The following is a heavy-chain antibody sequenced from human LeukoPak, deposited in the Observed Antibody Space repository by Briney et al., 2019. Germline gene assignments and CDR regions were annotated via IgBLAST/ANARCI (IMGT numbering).Heavy chain of an antibody. CDR1: GFTFSSYA. CDR2: ISGSGGST. J-gene: IGHJ4*02. Sequence: GGSLRLSCAASGFTFSSYAMSWVRQAPGKGLEWVSAISGSGGSTYYADSVKGRFTISRDNSKNTLYLQMNNLRAEDTAVYYCAKDFGIAVTYPAYWGQGTLITVSS. D-gene: IGHD6-19*01. CDR3: AKDFGIAVTYPAY. V-gene: IGHV3-23*01.